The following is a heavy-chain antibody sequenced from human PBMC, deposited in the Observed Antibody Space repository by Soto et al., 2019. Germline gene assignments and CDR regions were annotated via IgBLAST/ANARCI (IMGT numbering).Heavy chain of an antibody. V-gene: IGHV3-11*01. CDR3: ARAWKIEKFGVISMSKGLDV. J-gene: IGHJ6*02. CDR1: GFIFSDYY. Sequence: QVQLVESGGGLVKPGGSLRLSYAASGFIFSDYYMTWIRQAPGKGLEWLSCSSNRDRSTYYADSVKDRFVVSKDNAKNLVYLQMNSLRAEDTAVYFCARAWKIEKFGVISMSKGLDVWGRGTTVTVSS. CDR2: SSNRDRST. D-gene: IGHD3-3*01.